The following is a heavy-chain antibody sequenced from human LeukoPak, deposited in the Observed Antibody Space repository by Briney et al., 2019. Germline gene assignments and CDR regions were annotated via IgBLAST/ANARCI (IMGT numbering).Heavy chain of an antibody. J-gene: IGHJ4*02. D-gene: IGHD3-16*01. V-gene: IGHV4-59*01. CDR2: VYYRGNT. Sequence: SETLSLTCSLCGDSISPYYWSWIRQPPGKGLEWIGFVYYRGNTNYNPSLKTRVTISVDTSKNQFSLKLNSVAAADTAVYYCTRDGVSWILDYWGQGTLVTVSS. CDR3: TRDGVSWILDY. CDR1: GDSISPYY.